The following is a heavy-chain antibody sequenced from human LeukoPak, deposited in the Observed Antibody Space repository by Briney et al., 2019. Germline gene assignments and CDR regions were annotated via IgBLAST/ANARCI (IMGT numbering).Heavy chain of an antibody. D-gene: IGHD3-9*01. J-gene: IGHJ5*02. CDR3: ARWGGGTDLYDISS. CDR1: GGTFSSYA. CDR2: IIPILGIA. V-gene: IGHV1-69*04. Sequence: GASVKVSCKASGGTFSSYAISWVRQAPGQGLEWMGRIIPILGIANYAQKFQGRVTITADKSTSTAYMELSSLRFEDTAVYYCARWGGGTDLYDISSWGQGTLVTVSS.